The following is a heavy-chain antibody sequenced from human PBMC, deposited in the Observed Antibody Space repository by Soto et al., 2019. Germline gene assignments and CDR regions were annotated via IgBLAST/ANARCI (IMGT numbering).Heavy chain of an antibody. CDR3: ARDPSIVVVTAMYYFDY. J-gene: IGHJ4*02. Sequence: ASVKVSCKASGYTFTGYYMHWVRQAPGQGLEWMGWINPNSGGTNYAQKFQGRVTMTRDTSISTAYMELSRLRSDDTAVYYCARDPSIVVVTAMYYFDYWGQGTLVNVSS. CDR2: INPNSGGT. CDR1: GYTFTGYY. D-gene: IGHD2-21*02. V-gene: IGHV1-2*02.